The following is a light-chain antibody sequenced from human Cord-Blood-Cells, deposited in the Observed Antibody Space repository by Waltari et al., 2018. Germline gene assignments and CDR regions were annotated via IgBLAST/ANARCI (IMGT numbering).Light chain of an antibody. Sequence: EIVMTQSPATLSVSPGERATLSCRASQSVSSNLAWYQQKPGQAPRLLIYGASIRATGIPARFGGSGSGTEFTLTISSLQSEDFAVYYCQQYNNWPLTFGPGTKVDIK. CDR2: GAS. CDR1: QSVSSN. V-gene: IGKV3D-15*01. CDR3: QQYNNWPLT. J-gene: IGKJ3*01.